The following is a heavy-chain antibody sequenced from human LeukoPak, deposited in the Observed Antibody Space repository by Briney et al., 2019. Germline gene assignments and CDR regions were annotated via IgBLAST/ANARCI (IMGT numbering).Heavy chain of an antibody. D-gene: IGHD3-3*01. J-gene: IGHJ4*03. Sequence: AISGSGGSTYYADSVKGRFTISRDNSKTTPYLQMNSLRAEDTAVYYCSKEPFGRGSSVHYNDDWGQGTMVTVSS. CDR2: ISGSGGST. V-gene: IGHV3-23*01. CDR3: SKEPFGRGSSVHYNDD.